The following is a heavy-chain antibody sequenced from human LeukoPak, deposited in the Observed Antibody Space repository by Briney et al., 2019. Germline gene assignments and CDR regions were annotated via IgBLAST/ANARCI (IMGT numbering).Heavy chain of an antibody. D-gene: IGHD2-21*02. CDR3: ATDTKVVVVTAIRY. Sequence: GGSLRLSCVASGFIFSSNSMNWVRQAPGKGLEWVSGISGSGGSTYYADSVKGQFTISRDNSKNTLYLQMNSLRAEDTAVYYCATDTKVVVVTAIRYWGQGTLVTVSS. J-gene: IGHJ4*02. CDR1: GFIFSSNS. CDR2: ISGSGGST. V-gene: IGHV3-23*01.